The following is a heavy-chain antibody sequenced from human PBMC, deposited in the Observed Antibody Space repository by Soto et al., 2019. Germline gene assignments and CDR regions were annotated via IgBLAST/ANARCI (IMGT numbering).Heavy chain of an antibody. CDR2: IAASGDT. V-gene: IGHV3-13*01. Sequence: GGFLRLSCAASGFTLSNCDMHWVRQGRGNGLEWVSSIAASGDTYYSGSVKGRFTISRDHAKNSLYLQMNSLRADDTAMYFCSKEVFGGHIRPFDYWGQGTLVTVSS. J-gene: IGHJ4*02. CDR1: GFTLSNCD. CDR3: SKEVFGGHIRPFDY. D-gene: IGHD3-10*01.